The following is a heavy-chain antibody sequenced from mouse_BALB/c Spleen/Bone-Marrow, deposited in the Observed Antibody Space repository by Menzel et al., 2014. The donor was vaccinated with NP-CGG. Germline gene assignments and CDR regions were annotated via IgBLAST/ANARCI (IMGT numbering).Heavy chain of an antibody. V-gene: IGHV2-9*02. CDR1: GFSLTSYG. CDR3: ARGSYYEGAMDY. CDR2: IWAGGST. D-gene: IGHD1-1*01. J-gene: IGHJ4*01. Sequence: QVQLQQSGPGLVAPSQSLSITCTVSGFSLTSYGVHWVRQPPGKVLEWLGGIWAGGSTNYNSALMSRLSISKDNSKSQVFLKMNRLQTDDTAMYYCARGSYYEGAMDYWGQGTSVTVSS.